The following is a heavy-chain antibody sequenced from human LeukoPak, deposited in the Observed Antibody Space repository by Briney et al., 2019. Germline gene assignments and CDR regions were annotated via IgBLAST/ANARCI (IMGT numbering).Heavy chain of an antibody. CDR1: GFTFDDYA. CDR3: AKVRRGGWLLPAYFDY. Sequence: GRSLRLSCAASGFTFDDYAMHWVRQAPGKGLEWVSGISWNSGSIGYADSVKGRFTISRDNAKNSLYLQMNSLRAEDTALYYCAKVRRGGWLLPAYFDYWGQGTLVTVSS. J-gene: IGHJ4*02. CDR2: ISWNSGSI. V-gene: IGHV3-9*01. D-gene: IGHD3-22*01.